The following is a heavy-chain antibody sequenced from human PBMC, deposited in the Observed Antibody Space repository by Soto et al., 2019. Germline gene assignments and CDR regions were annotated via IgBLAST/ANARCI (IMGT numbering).Heavy chain of an antibody. J-gene: IGHJ6*03. Sequence: PGGSLRLSCAASGFTFSSYGMHWVRQAPGKGLEWVAVISYDGSNKYYADSVKGRFTISRDNSKNTLYLQMNSLRAEDTAVYYCAKGERVRVPYYYYYMDVWGKGTTVTVSS. CDR2: ISYDGSNK. D-gene: IGHD3-10*01. CDR1: GFTFSSYG. CDR3: AKGERVRVPYYYYYMDV. V-gene: IGHV3-30*18.